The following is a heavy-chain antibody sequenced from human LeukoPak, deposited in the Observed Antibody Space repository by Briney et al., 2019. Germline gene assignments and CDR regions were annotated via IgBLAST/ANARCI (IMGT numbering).Heavy chain of an antibody. V-gene: IGHV3-23*01. Sequence: GGSLRLSCTASGFIFNKYWMSWVRQAPGKGLEWVSAISGSGGSTYYADSVKGRFTISRDNSKNTLYLQMNSLRAEDTAVYYCAKADTAMPIPHDAFDIWGQGTMVTVSS. J-gene: IGHJ3*02. CDR3: AKADTAMPIPHDAFDI. CDR1: GFIFNKYW. D-gene: IGHD3-16*01. CDR2: ISGSGGST.